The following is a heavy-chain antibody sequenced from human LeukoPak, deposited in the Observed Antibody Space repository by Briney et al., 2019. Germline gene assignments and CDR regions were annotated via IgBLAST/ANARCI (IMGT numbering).Heavy chain of an antibody. V-gene: IGHV4-31*03. D-gene: IGHD4-11*01. CDR3: ARGWGGSTSTVTTRPRYCDL. J-gene: IGHJ2*01. CDR1: GGSISSGRYY. Sequence: SETLSLTCTVSGGSISSGRYYWSWIRQHPGKGLEWIGYIYYTGSAYYNPSLKSRVTISRDTSKNQFSLNLSSVTAADTAVYYCARGWGGSTSTVTTRPRYCDLWGRGTLVIVSS. CDR2: IYYTGSA.